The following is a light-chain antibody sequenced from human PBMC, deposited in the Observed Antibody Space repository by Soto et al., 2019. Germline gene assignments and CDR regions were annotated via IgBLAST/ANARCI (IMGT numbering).Light chain of an antibody. CDR1: QSVSSSY. CDR2: GAS. CDR3: QQYGSSPMYT. Sequence: EIVLTQSPGTLSLSPGERATLSCRASQSVSSSYLAWYQQKPGQAPRLLIYGASSRATGIPDRFSGSGSGTDFTLTISRLEPEDFAVYYCQQYGSSPMYTFGQGTKPELK. V-gene: IGKV3-20*01. J-gene: IGKJ2*01.